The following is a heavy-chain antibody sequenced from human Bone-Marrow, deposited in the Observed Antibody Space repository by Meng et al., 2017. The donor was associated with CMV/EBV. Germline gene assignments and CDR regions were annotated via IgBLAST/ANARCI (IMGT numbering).Heavy chain of an antibody. CDR2: IWYDGSNK. J-gene: IGHJ6*02. D-gene: IGHD6-6*01. Sequence: GGSLRLSCAASGFTFSSYAMHWVRQAPGKGLEWVAVIWYDGSNKYYADSVKGRFTISRDNSKNTLYLQMNSLRAEDTAVYYCAKDIFGSSRYYYYGMDVWGQGTTVTVSS. CDR1: GFTFSSYA. V-gene: IGHV3-33*06. CDR3: AKDIFGSSRYYYYGMDV.